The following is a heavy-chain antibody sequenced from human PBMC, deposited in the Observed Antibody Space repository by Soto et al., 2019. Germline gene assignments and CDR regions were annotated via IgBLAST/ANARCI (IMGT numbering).Heavy chain of an antibody. CDR2: ITTYNGNR. Sequence: QVQLVQSGPEVKNPGASVKVSCKASGYTFKNYGIKWVRQAPGQGLERVGWITTYNGNRYSAEKFQGRVTMTTDTSTSTTYMELRSLTSDDTGVYYCARDAHPKGVAADGASDYWGQGTLVTVSS. D-gene: IGHD6-19*01. CDR1: GYTFKNYG. V-gene: IGHV1-18*01. J-gene: IGHJ4*02. CDR3: ARDAHPKGVAADGASDY.